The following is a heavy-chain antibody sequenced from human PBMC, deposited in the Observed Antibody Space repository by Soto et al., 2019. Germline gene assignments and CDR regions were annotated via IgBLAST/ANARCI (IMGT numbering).Heavy chain of an antibody. CDR3: ARLYCSSSTCDSWFDP. Sequence: PGESLTISCTGFGYTFTTFWISWVRQMPGRGLEWMGRIDPRDSYTNYSPSFQGHVTISGDKSISTVYLQWASLKASDTAMYYCARLYCSSSTCDSWFDPWGQGTLVTVSS. CDR1: GYTFTTFW. CDR2: IDPRDSYT. V-gene: IGHV5-10-1*01. J-gene: IGHJ5*02. D-gene: IGHD2-2*01.